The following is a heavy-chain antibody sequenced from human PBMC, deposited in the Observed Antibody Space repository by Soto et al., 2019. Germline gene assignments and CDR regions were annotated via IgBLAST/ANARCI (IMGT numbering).Heavy chain of an antibody. CDR1: GYTFTGYY. CDR3: ARGAGYCSSTSCYGYWFDP. V-gene: IGHV1-2*02. J-gene: IGHJ5*02. Sequence: QVQLVQSGAEVKKPGASVKVSCKASGYTFTGYYMHWVRQAPGQGLEWIGWINPNSGGTNYAQKFQGRVTMTRDTSISTAYMELSRLRSDDTAVYYSARGAGYCSSTSCYGYWFDPWGQGTLVTVSS. CDR2: INPNSGGT. D-gene: IGHD2-2*01.